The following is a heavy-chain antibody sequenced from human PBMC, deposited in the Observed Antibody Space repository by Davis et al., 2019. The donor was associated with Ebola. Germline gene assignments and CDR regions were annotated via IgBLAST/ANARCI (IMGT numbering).Heavy chain of an antibody. J-gene: IGHJ3*02. CDR1: GFTFSSYS. Sequence: PGGSLRLSCAASGFTFSSYSMNWVRQAPGKGLEWVSYISSSSSTIYYADSVKGRFTISRDNAKNSLYLQMNSLRDEDTAVYYCARSVYDQPPLGAFDIWGQGTMVTVSS. V-gene: IGHV3-48*02. CDR2: ISSSSSTI. CDR3: ARSVYDQPPLGAFDI. D-gene: IGHD5/OR15-5a*01.